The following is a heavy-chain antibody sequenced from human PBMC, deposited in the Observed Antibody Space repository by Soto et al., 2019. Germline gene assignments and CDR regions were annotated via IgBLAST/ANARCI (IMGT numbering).Heavy chain of an antibody. CDR3: ARPSQLAWYSSPSPFAY. CDR1: GGSFSGYY. Sequence: SETLSLTCAVYGGSFSGYYWSWIRQPPGKGLEWIGEINHSGSTNYNPSLKSRVTISVDTSKNQFSLKLSSVTAADTAVYYCARPSQLAWYSSPSPFAYWGQGTLVTVSS. J-gene: IGHJ4*02. V-gene: IGHV4-34*01. D-gene: IGHD6-6*01. CDR2: INHSGST.